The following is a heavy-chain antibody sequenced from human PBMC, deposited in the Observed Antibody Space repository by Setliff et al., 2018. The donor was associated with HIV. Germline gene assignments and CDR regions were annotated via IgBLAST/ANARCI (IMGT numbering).Heavy chain of an antibody. V-gene: IGHV4-4*08. CDR1: GGSLSRYH. D-gene: IGHD2-15*01. J-gene: IGHJ4*02. CDR2: FYKSGST. Sequence: SETLSLTCSVSGGSLSRYHWCWIRQPPGKGLEWLGYFYKSGSTNSGPSSKRRVTISRDNAKNSLDLEMRYLKDDDTAMYFCTRCAPGPYCRKSFDYCGRGSLVTVSS. CDR3: TRCAPGPYCRKSFDY.